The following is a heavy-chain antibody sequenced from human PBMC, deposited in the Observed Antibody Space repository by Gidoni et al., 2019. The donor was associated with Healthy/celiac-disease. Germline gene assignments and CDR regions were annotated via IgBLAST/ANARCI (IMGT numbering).Heavy chain of an antibody. CDR1: GFTFDDYA. J-gene: IGHJ6*02. V-gene: IGHV3-9*01. D-gene: IGHD1-26*01. Sequence: EVQLVESGGGLVQPGRSLRLSCAASGFTFDDYAMHWVRQAPGKGLEWVSGISWNSGSIGYADSVKGRFTISRDNAKNSLYLQMNSLRAEDTALYYCAKDGGIVGATGQPYGMDVWGQGTTVTVSS. CDR2: ISWNSGSI. CDR3: AKDGGIVGATGQPYGMDV.